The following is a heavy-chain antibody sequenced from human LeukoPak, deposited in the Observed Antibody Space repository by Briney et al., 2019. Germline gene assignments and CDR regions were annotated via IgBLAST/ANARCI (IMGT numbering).Heavy chain of an antibody. CDR2: INDNGGST. V-gene: IGHV3-23*01. CDR1: GFTFSSYA. CDR3: AKYYYDSSGYRIDY. D-gene: IGHD3-22*01. Sequence: GGSLRLSCVASGFTFSSYAMSWVRQAPGKGLEWFSTINDNGGSTYYADSVKGRFTISRDNPKNALYLQMDSLRAEDTAVYYCAKYYYDSSGYRIDYWGQGTLVTVSS. J-gene: IGHJ4*02.